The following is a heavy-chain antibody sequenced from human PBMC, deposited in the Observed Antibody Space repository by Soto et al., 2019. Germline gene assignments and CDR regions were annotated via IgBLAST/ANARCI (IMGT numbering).Heavy chain of an antibody. Sequence: QVQLVESGGGVVQPGRSLRLSCAASGFTFNSYGMHWVRQGPGNGLEWVAFISYDSTKTYYADSVKGRFTISRDNSNSALYVQMNSLTVEDTAVYYCARTMSAWSDFHYYSLDVLGQGTTVTVSS. D-gene: IGHD3-22*01. CDR1: GFTFNSYG. CDR2: ISYDSTKT. J-gene: IGHJ6*02. V-gene: IGHV3-30*03. CDR3: ARTMSAWSDFHYYSLDV.